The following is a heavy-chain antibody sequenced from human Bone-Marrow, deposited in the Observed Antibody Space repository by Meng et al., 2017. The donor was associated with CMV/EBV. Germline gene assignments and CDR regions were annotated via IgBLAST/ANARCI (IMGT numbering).Heavy chain of an antibody. J-gene: IGHJ4*02. D-gene: IGHD3-22*01. CDR3: ARRMYYYDSSGYYLYYFDY. V-gene: IGHV5-51*01. CDR1: FASYC. Sequence: FASYCIGWVRQMPGNGLEWMGIIYPSDSDTIYNPSFQGQVTISADTSINTAYLQWNSLKASDTAMYYCARRMYYYDSSGYYLYYFDYWGQGTLVTVSS. CDR2: IYPSDSDT.